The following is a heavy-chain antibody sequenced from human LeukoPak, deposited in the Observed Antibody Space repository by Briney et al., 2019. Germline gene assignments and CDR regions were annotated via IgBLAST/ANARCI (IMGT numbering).Heavy chain of an antibody. D-gene: IGHD1-1*01. V-gene: IGHV3-11*06. CDR1: GFTFSDYY. CDR2: ISKSGSDT. Sequence: GESLRLSCAAFGFTFSDYYMSWIRQAPGKGLEWVSYISKSGSDTNFADSVKGRFTIYRDNAKNSLYLQMNSLRAEDTAVYYCARVGATGTADYWGQGTLVTVSS. J-gene: IGHJ4*02. CDR3: ARVGATGTADY.